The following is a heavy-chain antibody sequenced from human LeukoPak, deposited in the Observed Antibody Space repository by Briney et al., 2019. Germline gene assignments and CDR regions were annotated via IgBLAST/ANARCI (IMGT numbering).Heavy chain of an antibody. CDR1: GFTLSTYA. V-gene: IGHV3-23*01. Sequence: GGSLRLSCVASGFTLSTYAMSWVCQAPGMRLEWVSSISDGGDSTHYANSVEGRFTISRDNSKNTLYLQMKSLRAEDTALYYCAKFFLPYLAGGTGSRWGQGTLVTVSS. J-gene: IGHJ4*02. CDR2: ISDGGDST. CDR3: AKFFLPYLAGGTGSR. D-gene: IGHD3-10*01.